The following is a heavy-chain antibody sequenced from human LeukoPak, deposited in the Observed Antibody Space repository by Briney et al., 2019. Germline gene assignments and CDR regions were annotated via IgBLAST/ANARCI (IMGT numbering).Heavy chain of an antibody. V-gene: IGHV3-9*01. CDR1: GFTFDDYA. Sequence: SGGSLRLSCAASGFTFDDYAMHWVRQAPGKGLEWVSGISWNSGSIGYADSVKGRFTISRDNANNVLYLQMNSLRAEDTAVYYCARDPTYYLRYGYFDSWGQGTLVTVSS. CDR3: ARDPTYYLRYGYFDS. J-gene: IGHJ4*02. D-gene: IGHD1-26*01. CDR2: ISWNSGSI.